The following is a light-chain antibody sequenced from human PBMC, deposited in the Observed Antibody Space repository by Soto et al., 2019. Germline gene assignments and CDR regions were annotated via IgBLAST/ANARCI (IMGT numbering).Light chain of an antibody. J-gene: IGKJ1*01. CDR2: WAS. CDR1: QSLLYGSNNKNL. Sequence: DIVMTQSPDSLAVFLGVRATINCKSSQSLLYGSNNKNLVAGYQQKPGQPPKLRIYWASTRECGVPDRLTASASGTDSPLTMSSLQAEDVAVYYCKHYLTFPRTFGQGTKV. CDR3: KHYLTFPRT. V-gene: IGKV4-1*01.